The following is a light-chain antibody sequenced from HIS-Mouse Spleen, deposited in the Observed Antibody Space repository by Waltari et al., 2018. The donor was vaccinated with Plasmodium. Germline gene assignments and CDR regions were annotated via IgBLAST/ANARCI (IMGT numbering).Light chain of an antibody. J-gene: IGLJ3*02. CDR1: SSDVGSYNL. V-gene: IGLV2-23*01. CDR2: EGS. Sequence: QSALTQPASVSGSPGQSITISCTGTSSDVGSYNLVSWYQKHPGKAPKLMIYEGSKRPAGVSNRFSCSKSGNTAFLTVSGLQAEYEADYYCCSYAGSSTCVFGGGTKLPVL. CDR3: CSYAGSSTCV.